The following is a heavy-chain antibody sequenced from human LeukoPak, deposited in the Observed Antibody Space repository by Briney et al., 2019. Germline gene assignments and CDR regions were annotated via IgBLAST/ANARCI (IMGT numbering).Heavy chain of an antibody. CDR3: ASSYGSGSYYKDGDY. D-gene: IGHD3-10*01. V-gene: IGHV5-10-1*01. CDR1: GYSFTSYW. CDR2: IDPSDSYT. Sequence: VESLRISCKGSGYSFTSYWISWVRQMPGKGLEWMGRIDPSDSYTNYSPSFQGHVTISADKSISTAYLQWSSLKASDTAMYYCASSYGSGSYYKDGDYWGQGTLVTVSS. J-gene: IGHJ4*02.